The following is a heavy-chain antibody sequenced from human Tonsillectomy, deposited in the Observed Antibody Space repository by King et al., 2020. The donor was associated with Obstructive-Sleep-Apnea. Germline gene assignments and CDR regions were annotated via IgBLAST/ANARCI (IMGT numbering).Heavy chain of an antibody. CDR1: GFTFSSYA. CDR2: ISSNGGST. J-gene: IGHJ4*02. D-gene: IGHD3-3*01. Sequence: VQLVESGGGLVQPGGSLRLSCSASGFTFSSYAMHWVRQAPGKGLEYVSAISSNGGSTYSSDSVKGRFTISRDNSKNTLYLQMSSLRAEDTAVYYCATYYDFWSGYYFFDYWGQGTLVTVSS. CDR3: ATYYDFWSGYYFFDY. V-gene: IGHV3-64D*06.